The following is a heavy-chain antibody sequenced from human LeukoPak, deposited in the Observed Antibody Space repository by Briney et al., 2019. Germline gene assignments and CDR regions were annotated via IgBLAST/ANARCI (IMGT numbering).Heavy chain of an antibody. J-gene: IGHJ4*02. CDR1: GFTLSTSW. D-gene: IGHD2-8*01. V-gene: IGHV3-74*01. CDR3: ARDGPCINGVCYTDFDY. CDR2: INSEGRNT. Sequence: GGCLRLACGASGFTLSTSWVNWVRHAPGRGLVWVSQINSEGRNTKYAASVEGRFTIYTVQATSTLYLQMNSLRAEDTAVYYCARDGPCINGVCYTDFDYWGRGTLVTVSS.